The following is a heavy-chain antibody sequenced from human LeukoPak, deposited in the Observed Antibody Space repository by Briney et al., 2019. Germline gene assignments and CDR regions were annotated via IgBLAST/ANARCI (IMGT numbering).Heavy chain of an antibody. CDR1: GGSISSGGYY. Sequence: SETLSLTCTVSGGSISSGGYYWSWIRQHPGKGLEWIGYIYHSGTTNYSPPLKGRATLSVDTSKNQISLRLSSVTAADTAVYFCARVDSGTYYMPFDYWGQGSLVTVSS. CDR3: ARVDSGTYYMPFDY. V-gene: IGHV4-61*08. CDR2: IYHSGTT. J-gene: IGHJ4*02. D-gene: IGHD1-26*01.